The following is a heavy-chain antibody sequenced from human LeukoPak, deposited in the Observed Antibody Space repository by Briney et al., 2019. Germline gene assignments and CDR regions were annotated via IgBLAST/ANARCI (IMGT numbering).Heavy chain of an antibody. Sequence: GGSLRLSCAASGFSFSSYWMSWVRQAPGKGLEWVANIKQDGSEKYYVDSVKGRFTISRDNAKNSLYLQVNSLRAEDTAVYYCARGRRDGYTGYAFDIWGQGTMVTVSS. D-gene: IGHD5-24*01. J-gene: IGHJ3*02. V-gene: IGHV3-7*01. CDR3: ARGRRDGYTGYAFDI. CDR2: IKQDGSEK. CDR1: GFSFSSYW.